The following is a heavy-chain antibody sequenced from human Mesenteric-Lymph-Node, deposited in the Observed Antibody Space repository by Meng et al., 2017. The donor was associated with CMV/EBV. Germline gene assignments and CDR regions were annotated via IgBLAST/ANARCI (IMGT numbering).Heavy chain of an antibody. CDR3: ARWPSSSSGFDY. Sequence: GGSLRLSCAASGFAFSSYDMRWVRQAPGKGLEWVAGIDAGFDTNYPVSVKGRFTISRENAKNSLYLQMNSLTAGDTAVYYCARWPSSSSGFDYWGQGTLVTVSS. V-gene: IGHV3-13*01. CDR2: IDAGFDT. D-gene: IGHD6-6*01. J-gene: IGHJ4*02. CDR1: GFAFSSYD.